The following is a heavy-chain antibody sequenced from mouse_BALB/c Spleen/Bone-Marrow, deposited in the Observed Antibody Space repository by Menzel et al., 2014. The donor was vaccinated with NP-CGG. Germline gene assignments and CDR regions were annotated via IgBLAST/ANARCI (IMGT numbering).Heavy chain of an antibody. Sequence: EVQGVESGGGLVQPGGSRKLSCAASGFTFSSFGMHWVRQAPEKGLEWVAYISSGSSTIFYADTVKGRFTITRDNPKNTLFLQMTSLRSEDAAIYYCTRGGNWEDFDDWGQGTTLTVSS. D-gene: IGHD4-1*01. V-gene: IGHV5-17*02. CDR1: GFTFSSFG. J-gene: IGHJ2*01. CDR2: ISSGSSTI. CDR3: TRGGNWEDFDD.